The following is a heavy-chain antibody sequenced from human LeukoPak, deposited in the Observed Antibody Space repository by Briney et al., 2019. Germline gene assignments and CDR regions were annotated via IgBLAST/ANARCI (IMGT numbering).Heavy chain of an antibody. D-gene: IGHD3-3*01. CDR3: ARIDPLDDAFDI. J-gene: IGHJ3*02. V-gene: IGHV1-18*01. Sequence: ASVKVSCKASGYSFTSYGISWVRQAPGQGLEWMGWISAYNGNTNYAQNLQGRVTMTTDTSTSTVYMELRSLRSDDTAVYFCARIDPLDDAFDIWGQGTMVTVSS. CDR1: GYSFTSYG. CDR2: ISAYNGNT.